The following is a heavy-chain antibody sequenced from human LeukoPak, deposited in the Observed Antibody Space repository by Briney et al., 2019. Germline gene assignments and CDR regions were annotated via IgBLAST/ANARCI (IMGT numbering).Heavy chain of an antibody. CDR1: GYSISSGYY. V-gene: IGHV4-38-2*01. CDR2: IYLRGTT. CDR3: VIERGGRPIDH. D-gene: IGHD1-26*01. Sequence: SETLSLTCAVSGYSISSGYYWGWVRQPPGKGLEWVGSIYLRGTTFYNPSLNSRVTVSADTSKNQFSLKLTSVTAADTAVYYCVIERGGRPIDHWGQGTLVTVFS. J-gene: IGHJ4*02.